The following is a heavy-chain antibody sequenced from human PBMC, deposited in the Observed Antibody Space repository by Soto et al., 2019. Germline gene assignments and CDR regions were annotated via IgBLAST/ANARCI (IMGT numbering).Heavy chain of an antibody. J-gene: IGHJ4*02. CDR1: GYTFTSYY. CDR3: ARDDSGFSRSHYTDYFNY. Sequence: ASVKVSFKASGYTFTSYYMHWVRQAPGQGLEWMGIINPSSGSTSYAEKFQGRVTFTRDTSTSTVYMELSSLTSEDTAVYYCARDDSGFSRSHYTDYFNYWGPGALVTVS. V-gene: IGHV1-46*01. CDR2: INPSSGST. D-gene: IGHD1-26*01.